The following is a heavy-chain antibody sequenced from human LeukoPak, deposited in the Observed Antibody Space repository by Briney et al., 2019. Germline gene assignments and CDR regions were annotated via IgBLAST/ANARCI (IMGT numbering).Heavy chain of an antibody. CDR1: GFTFSSYA. V-gene: IGHV3-30*01. J-gene: IGHJ4*02. CDR2: ISSDGGNK. CDR3: ARRDCSSTSCYTADY. D-gene: IGHD2-2*02. Sequence: GRSLRLSCAASGFTFSSYAMHWVRQAPGKGLEWVAVISSDGGNKYYADSVKGRFTISRDNSKNTLFLQMNSLRAEDTAVYYCARRDCSSTSCYTADYWGQGTLVTVSS.